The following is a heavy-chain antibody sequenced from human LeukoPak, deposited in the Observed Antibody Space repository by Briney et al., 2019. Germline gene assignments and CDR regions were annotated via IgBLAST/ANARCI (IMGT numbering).Heavy chain of an antibody. Sequence: ASVKVSCKASGYTFTSYGISWVRQAPGQGLEWVGWISAYNGNTNYAQKLQGRVTMTTDTSTSTAYMELRSLRSDDTAVYYCARDREPVYSNSSYGMDVWGQGTTVTVSS. CDR1: GYTFTSYG. V-gene: IGHV1-18*01. J-gene: IGHJ6*02. CDR2: ISAYNGNT. D-gene: IGHD6-13*01. CDR3: ARDREPVYSNSSYGMDV.